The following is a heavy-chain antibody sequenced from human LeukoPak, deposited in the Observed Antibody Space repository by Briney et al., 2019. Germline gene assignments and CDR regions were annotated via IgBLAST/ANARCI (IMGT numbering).Heavy chain of an antibody. Sequence: PSETLSLTCTVSGYSISSGYYWDWIRQPPGKGLEWIGCISHSGSTYYNPSLKSRVTISVDTSKNQFSLKLSSVTAADTAVYYCARKCSSTSCYYYYGMDVWGQGTTVTVSS. D-gene: IGHD2-2*01. J-gene: IGHJ6*02. CDR1: GYSISSGYY. V-gene: IGHV4-38-2*02. CDR3: ARKCSSTSCYYYYGMDV. CDR2: ISHSGST.